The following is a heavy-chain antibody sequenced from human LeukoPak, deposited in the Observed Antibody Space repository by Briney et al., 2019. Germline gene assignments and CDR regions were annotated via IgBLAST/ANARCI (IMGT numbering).Heavy chain of an antibody. V-gene: IGHV3-48*01. CDR3: ARSLPNYYDSSGSHAFDI. J-gene: IGHJ3*02. CDR1: GFTFSSYE. CDR2: ISSSSSTI. Sequence: GGSLRLSCAASGFTFSSYEMNWVRQAPGKGLEWVSYISSSSSTIYYADSVKGRFTISRDNAKNSLYLQVNSLRAEDTAVYYCARSLPNYYDSSGSHAFDIWGQGTMVTVSS. D-gene: IGHD3-22*01.